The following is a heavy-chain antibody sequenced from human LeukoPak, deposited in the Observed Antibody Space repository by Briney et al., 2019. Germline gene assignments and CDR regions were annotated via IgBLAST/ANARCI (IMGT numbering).Heavy chain of an antibody. CDR2: INPNSGGT. V-gene: IGHV1-2*02. CDR1: GYTFTGYY. Sequence: ASVEVSCKASGYTFTGYYMHWVRQAPGQGLEWMGWINPNSGGTNYAQKFQGRVTMTRDTSISTAYMELSRLRSDDTAVYYCARAMVRGVIDVNWFDPWGQGTLVTVSS. CDR3: ARAMVRGVIDVNWFDP. D-gene: IGHD3-10*01. J-gene: IGHJ5*02.